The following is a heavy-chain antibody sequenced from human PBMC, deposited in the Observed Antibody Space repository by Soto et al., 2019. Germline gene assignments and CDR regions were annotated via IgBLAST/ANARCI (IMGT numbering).Heavy chain of an antibody. J-gene: IGHJ4*02. V-gene: IGHV3-30*18. CDR3: AKRADYGDYRGDY. D-gene: IGHD4-17*01. CDR1: GFTFSSYG. CDR2: ISYDGSNK. Sequence: GGSLRLSCAASGFTFSSYGMHWVRQAPGKGLEWVAVISYDGSNKYYADSVKGRFTISRDNSKNTLYLQMNSLRAEDTAVYYCAKRADYGDYRGDYWGQGTLVTVSS.